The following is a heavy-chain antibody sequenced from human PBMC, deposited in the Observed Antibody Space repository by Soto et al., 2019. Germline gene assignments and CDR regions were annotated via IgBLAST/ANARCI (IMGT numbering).Heavy chain of an antibody. D-gene: IGHD6-19*01. Sequence: EVQLVESGGGLVKPGGSLRLSCAASGFTFSNAWRSWVRQAPGKGLEWVGRIKSKTDGGTTDYDAPVKGRFTISRDDSNITLYLQMNSLKPEDTAVYYCTTARGWYVWGQGTMVTVSS. CDR1: GFTFSNAW. CDR3: TTARGWYV. J-gene: IGHJ4*02. CDR2: IKSKTDGGTT. V-gene: IGHV3-15*01.